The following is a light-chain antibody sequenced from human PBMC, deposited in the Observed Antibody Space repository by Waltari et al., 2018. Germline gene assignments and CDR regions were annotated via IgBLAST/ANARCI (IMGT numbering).Light chain of an antibody. V-gene: IGLV1-44*01. CDR2: SNY. CDR1: RSNIGGYS. CDR3: AAWDDSLSGAWV. Sequence: QSVLTQPPSQSGTPGQRVTMSCSGSRSNIGGYSVNWYPQLPGKAPRPLMHSNYLRPSGVPGRFSASKAGTSASLDISGLQSEDEGDYYCAAWDDSLSGAWVFGGGTKLTVL. J-gene: IGLJ3*02.